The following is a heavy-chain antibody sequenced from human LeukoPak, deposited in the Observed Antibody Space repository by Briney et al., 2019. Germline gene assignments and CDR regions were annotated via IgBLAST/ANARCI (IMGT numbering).Heavy chain of an antibody. CDR1: GFTISSYY. CDR2: IYYSGST. J-gene: IGHJ3*02. Sequence: PSETLSLTCTASGFTISSYYWSWIRQPPGKGLEWMGYIYYSGSTNYNPSLKSRVTIAVDTSKNQFSLQLSSVTAADTAVYYCERGFYTPSLGNDYGDYADQWAFDIWGQGTMVTVSS. V-gene: IGHV4-59*01. CDR3: ERGFYTPSLGNDYGDYADQWAFDI. D-gene: IGHD4-17*01.